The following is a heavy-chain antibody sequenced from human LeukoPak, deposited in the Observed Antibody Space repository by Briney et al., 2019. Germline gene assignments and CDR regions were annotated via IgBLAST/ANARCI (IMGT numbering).Heavy chain of an antibody. CDR3: ARMGVTNFDY. Sequence: GGSLRLSCAASGFTFSSYSMNWVRQAPGKGLEWVSSISSSSSYIYYADSVKGRFTISRDNAKNSLYLQMNGLRAEDTAVYYCARMGVTNFDYWGQGTLVTVSS. CDR1: GFTFSSYS. V-gene: IGHV3-21*01. J-gene: IGHJ4*02. D-gene: IGHD2-21*02. CDR2: ISSSSSYI.